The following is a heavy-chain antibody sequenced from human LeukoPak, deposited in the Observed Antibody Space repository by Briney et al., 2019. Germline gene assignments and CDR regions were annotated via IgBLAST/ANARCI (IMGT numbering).Heavy chain of an antibody. V-gene: IGHV1-46*01. CDR3: ARGDCSSTSCFGANYYYYGMDV. Sequence: ASVKVSCKASGYTFTGYYMHLVRQAPGQGLEWMGIINPSGGSTSYAQKFQGRVTMTRDTSTSTVYMELSSLRSEDTAVYYCARGDCSSTSCFGANYYYYGMDVWGQGTTVTVSS. CDR2: INPSGGST. D-gene: IGHD2-2*01. J-gene: IGHJ6*02. CDR1: GYTFTGYY.